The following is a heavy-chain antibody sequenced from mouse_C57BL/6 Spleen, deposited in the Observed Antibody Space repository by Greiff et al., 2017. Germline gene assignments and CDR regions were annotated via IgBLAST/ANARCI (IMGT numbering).Heavy chain of an antibody. J-gene: IGHJ2*01. CDR2: IDPSDSET. CDR3: ARWYYGSSFDD. Sequence: QVQLQQPGAELVRPGSSVKLSCKASGYTFTSYWMHWVKQRPIQGLEWIGNIDPSDSETHYNQKFKDKATLTVDKSSSTAYMQLSSLTSEDSAVYYCARWYYGSSFDDWGQGTTLTVSS. D-gene: IGHD1-1*01. V-gene: IGHV1-52*01. CDR1: GYTFTSYW.